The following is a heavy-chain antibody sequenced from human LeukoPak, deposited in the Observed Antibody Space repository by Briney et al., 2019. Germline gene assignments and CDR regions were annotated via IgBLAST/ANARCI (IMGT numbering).Heavy chain of an antibody. CDR2: IYTSGST. Sequence: SETLSLTCTVSGGSISSYYWSWIRQPAGKGLEWIGRIYTSGSTNYNPSLKSRVTMSVDTSKNQFSLKLSSVTAADTAVYYCARTPAYTVDGGGYGDYYFDYWGQGTLVTVSS. V-gene: IGHV4-4*07. J-gene: IGHJ4*02. D-gene: IGHD4-17*01. CDR1: GGSISSYY. CDR3: ARTPAYTVDGGGYGDYYFDY.